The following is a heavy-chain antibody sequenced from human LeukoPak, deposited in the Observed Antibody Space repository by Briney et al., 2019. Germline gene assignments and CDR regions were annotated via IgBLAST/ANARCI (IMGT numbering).Heavy chain of an antibody. CDR1: GDSMGNYY. CDR2: IRSDGTT. J-gene: IGHJ6*03. D-gene: IGHD3-22*01. Sequence: PSETLSLTCTVSGDSMGNYYWNWLRQPAGKGLEWIGRIRSDGTTYANPFLESAVTMSVDTSNNHISLRLSSATAADTAVYYCARSTGFYTTYYMDVWGKGTTVTVSS. V-gene: IGHV4-4*07. CDR3: ARSTGFYTTYYMDV.